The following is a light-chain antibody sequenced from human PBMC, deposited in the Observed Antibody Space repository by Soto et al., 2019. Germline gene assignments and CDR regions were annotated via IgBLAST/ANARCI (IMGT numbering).Light chain of an antibody. CDR3: QQYNNWPPDRT. Sequence: EIVMTQSPATLSVSPGERATLSCRASQSVGSNLAWYQQKPGQAPRLLIYVASTRATGIPARFIGSGSGTEFTLTISSLQSEDFAIYFCQQYNNWPPDRTFGQGTNVEIK. J-gene: IGKJ1*01. CDR2: VAS. CDR1: QSVGSN. V-gene: IGKV3-15*01.